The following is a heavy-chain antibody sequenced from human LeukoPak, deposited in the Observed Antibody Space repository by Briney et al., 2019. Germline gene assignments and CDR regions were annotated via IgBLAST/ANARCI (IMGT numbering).Heavy chain of an antibody. CDR3: ARDRWDILTGYYKDYYYYMDV. V-gene: IGHV3-21*01. J-gene: IGHJ6*03. Sequence: GGSLRLSCAASGFTFSSYSMNWVRQAPGKGLEWVSSISSGGMWIYYADSLKGRFTISRDNSKNTLYLQMNSLRAEDTAVYYCARDRWDILTGYYKDYYYYMDVWGKGTTVTVSS. D-gene: IGHD3-9*01. CDR2: ISSGGMWI. CDR1: GFTFSSYS.